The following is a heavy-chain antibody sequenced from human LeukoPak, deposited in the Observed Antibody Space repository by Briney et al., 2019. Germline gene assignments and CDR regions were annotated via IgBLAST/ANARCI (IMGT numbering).Heavy chain of an antibody. V-gene: IGHV3-30*02. Sequence: PGGSLRLSCAASGFTFSSYGMHWVRQAPGKGLEWVAFIRYDGSNKYYADSVKGRFTISRDNSKNTLYLQMNSLRAEDTAVYYCAKEKADYYDSSGYYYRYFQHWGQGTLVTVSS. CDR2: IRYDGSNK. D-gene: IGHD3-22*01. CDR3: AKEKADYYDSSGYYYRYFQH. CDR1: GFTFSSYG. J-gene: IGHJ1*01.